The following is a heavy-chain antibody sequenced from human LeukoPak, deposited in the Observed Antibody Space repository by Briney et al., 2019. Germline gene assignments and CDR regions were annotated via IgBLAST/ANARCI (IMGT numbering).Heavy chain of an antibody. CDR1: GFTFSSYA. Sequence: GGSLRLSCAASGFTFSSYAMHWVRQAPGKGLEWVAVISYDGSNKYYADSVKGRFTISRDNSKNTLYLQMNSLRAEDTAVYYCAREGAQWLVPPYFDYWGQGTLVTVSS. CDR2: ISYDGSNK. D-gene: IGHD6-19*01. V-gene: IGHV3-30*04. J-gene: IGHJ4*02. CDR3: AREGAQWLVPPYFDY.